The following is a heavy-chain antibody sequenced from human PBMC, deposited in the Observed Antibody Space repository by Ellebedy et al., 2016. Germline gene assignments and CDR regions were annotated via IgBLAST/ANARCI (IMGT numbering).Heavy chain of an antibody. CDR1: GFTFSSYA. CDR3: AKGRASHNAARYSGYSPDY. J-gene: IGHJ4*02. V-gene: IGHV3-23*01. CDR2: ISDTGGNTYYA. D-gene: IGHD5-12*01. Sequence: GESLKISXAASGFTFSSYAMSWVRQAPGKGLEWVSGISDTGGNTYYAYYADSVKGRFTISRDNSKNTLYLQMNSLRAEDTAVYYCAKGRASHNAARYSGYSPDYWGQGTLVTVSS.